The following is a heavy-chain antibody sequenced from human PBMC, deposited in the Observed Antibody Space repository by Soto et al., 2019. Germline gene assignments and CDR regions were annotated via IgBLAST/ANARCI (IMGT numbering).Heavy chain of an antibody. CDR3: ARRADYGGNPFYYYYGMDV. CDR1: GYSFTSYW. D-gene: IGHD4-17*01. CDR2: IYPGDPDT. V-gene: IGHV5-51*01. Sequence: PGESLKISCKGSGYSFTSYWIGWVRQMPGKGLEWMGIIYPGDPDTRYSPSFQGQVTISADKSISTAYLQWSSLKASDTAMYYCARRADYGGNPFYYYYGMDVWGQGTTVTVSS. J-gene: IGHJ6*02.